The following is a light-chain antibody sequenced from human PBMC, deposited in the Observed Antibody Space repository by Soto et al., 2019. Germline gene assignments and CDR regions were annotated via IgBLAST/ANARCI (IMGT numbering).Light chain of an antibody. J-gene: IGKJ1*01. V-gene: IGKV3-15*01. CDR3: QQYNDWPLT. CDR2: GAS. CDR1: QSVSSD. Sequence: EIVMTQSPATLSVSPGERATLSCRASQSVSSDLAWYQQKPGQAPRLLIFGASTRATGISGRFTGSGSGTEFTLTISGLQSEDFALYYCQQYNDWPLTFGQGTKVEV.